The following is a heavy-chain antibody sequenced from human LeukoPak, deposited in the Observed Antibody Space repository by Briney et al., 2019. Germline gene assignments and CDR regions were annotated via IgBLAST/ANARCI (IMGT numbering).Heavy chain of an antibody. CDR2: FSSSSTYK. J-gene: IGHJ4*02. D-gene: IGHD4/OR15-4a*01. V-gene: IGHV3-21*04. CDR3: ARRAGAYSHPYDY. Sequence: GGSLRLSCAASGFTFSSYNMNWVRQAPGKGLEWVSSFSSSSTYKYYADSVKGRFTISRDNSKNTLYLQMNSLRAEDTAVYYCARRAGAYSHPYDYWGQGTLVTVSS. CDR1: GFTFSSYN.